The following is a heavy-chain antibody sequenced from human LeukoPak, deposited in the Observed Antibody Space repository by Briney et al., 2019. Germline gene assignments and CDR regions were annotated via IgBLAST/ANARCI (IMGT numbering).Heavy chain of an antibody. J-gene: IGHJ5*02. Sequence: SETLSLTCTVGGGSISSNYWSWIRQPPGKGLEWIGYIFYSGSTNYNPSLKSRVTISVDTSKNQFSLKLSSVTAADTAVYYCARHEDSTNPYWFDPWGQGTLVTVSS. D-gene: IGHD2-21*01. V-gene: IGHV4-59*08. CDR3: ARHEDSTNPYWFDP. CDR1: GGSISSNY. CDR2: IFYSGST.